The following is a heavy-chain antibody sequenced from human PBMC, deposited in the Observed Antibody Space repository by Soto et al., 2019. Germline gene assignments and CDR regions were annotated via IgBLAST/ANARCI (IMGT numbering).Heavy chain of an antibody. J-gene: IGHJ4*02. CDR1: GGSFSGFF. CDR2: VNHGGST. CDR3: ARAAVAAGGPFDK. V-gene: IGHV4-34*01. D-gene: IGHD2-15*01. Sequence: SETLSLTCAVSGGSFSGFFWGWIRQPPGKGLEWIGEVNHGGSTNYNPSLKSRVTISSDTSKNHFSLTLRSVTAADTAVYYCARAAVAAGGPFDKWGQG.